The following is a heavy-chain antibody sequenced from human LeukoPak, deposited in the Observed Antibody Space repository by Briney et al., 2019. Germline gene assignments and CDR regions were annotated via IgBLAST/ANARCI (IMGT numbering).Heavy chain of an antibody. V-gene: IGHV4-34*01. Sequence: SETLSLTCAVYGGSFSGYYWSWIRQPPGKGLEWIGEINHSGSTNYNPSPESRVTISVDTSKNQFSLKLSSVTAADTAVYYCARGRFRSPNWFDPWGQGTLVTVSS. CDR2: INHSGST. CDR1: GGSFSGYY. CDR3: ARGRFRSPNWFDP. D-gene: IGHD1-14*01. J-gene: IGHJ5*02.